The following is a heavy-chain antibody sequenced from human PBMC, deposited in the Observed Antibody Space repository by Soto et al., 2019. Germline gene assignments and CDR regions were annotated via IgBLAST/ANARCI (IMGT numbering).Heavy chain of an antibody. CDR3: AHHPYYGLAPYSFDY. CDR1: GFSLSTSGVG. CDR2: IYWDDDK. J-gene: IGHJ4*02. D-gene: IGHD3-10*01. Sequence: QITLKESGPTLVKPTQTLTLTCTFSGFSLSTSGVGVGWIRQPPGKALEWLAVIYWDDDKRSSSSLKSRLTLTKDNSKNLVVLTMTNMDPVDTATYYCAHHPYYGLAPYSFDYWGQGILVTVSS. V-gene: IGHV2-5*02.